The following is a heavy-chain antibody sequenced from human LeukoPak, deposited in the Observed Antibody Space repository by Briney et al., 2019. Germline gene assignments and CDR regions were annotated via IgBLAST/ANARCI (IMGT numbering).Heavy chain of an antibody. J-gene: IGHJ4*02. CDR2: ISGSGGNT. V-gene: IGHV3-23*01. D-gene: IGHD1-26*01. CDR1: GFTFSNYA. CDR3: AKEKVGTLYYFDY. Sequence: GGSLRLSCAASGFTFSNYAMSWVRQAPGKGLEWVSTISGSGGNTYYADSVQGRFTISRDNSKNTLYVQMNSLRADDTAVYYCAKEKVGTLYYFDYWGQGTLVTVSS.